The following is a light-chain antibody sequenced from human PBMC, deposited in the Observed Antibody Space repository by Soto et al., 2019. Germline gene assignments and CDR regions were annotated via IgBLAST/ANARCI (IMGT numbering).Light chain of an antibody. Sequence: QSALTQPASVSGSPGQSITIYCDGTTSDVAYYDLVSWYQQHPGRAPKLLIYEVDKRPSGISVRFSGSKSGATASLTISGLLPEDEAVYFCCTYAGHVPKFGGGTKLTVL. CDR1: TSDVAYYDL. CDR2: EVD. V-gene: IGLV2-23*02. J-gene: IGLJ2*01. CDR3: CTYAGHVPK.